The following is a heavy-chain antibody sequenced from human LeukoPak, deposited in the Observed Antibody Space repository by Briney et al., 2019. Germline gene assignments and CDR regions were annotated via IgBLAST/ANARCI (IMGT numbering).Heavy chain of an antibody. J-gene: IGHJ4*02. Sequence: SQTLSLTCTVSGGSVTSGNYYWNWIRQPAGKGLEWIGRIYTNGGASYNPSLKSRVTISIDASKNQFSLKLSSVTAADTAVYYCAREPPGYWGQGILVTASS. V-gene: IGHV4-61*02. CDR1: GGSVTSGNYY. CDR3: AREPPGY. CDR2: IYTNGGA.